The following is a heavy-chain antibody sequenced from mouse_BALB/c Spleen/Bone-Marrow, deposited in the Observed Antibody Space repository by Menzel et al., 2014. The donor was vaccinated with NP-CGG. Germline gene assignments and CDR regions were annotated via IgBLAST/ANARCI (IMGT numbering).Heavy chain of an antibody. J-gene: IGHJ3*01. Sequence: VMLVESGSGLVAPSQSLSITCTVSGFSLTSYGVHWVRQPPGKGLEWLGVIWAGGSTNYNSALMSRLSISKDNSKSQVFLKMNSLQTDDTAMYYCARDYDEWFAYWGQGTLVTVSA. CDR3: ARDYDEWFAY. CDR1: GFSLTSYG. V-gene: IGHV2-9*02. D-gene: IGHD2-12*01. CDR2: IWAGGST.